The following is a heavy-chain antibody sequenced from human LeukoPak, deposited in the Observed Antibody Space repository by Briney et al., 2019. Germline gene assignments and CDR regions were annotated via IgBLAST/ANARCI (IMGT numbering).Heavy chain of an antibody. CDR2: IRYDGSNK. V-gene: IGHV3-30*02. CDR3: AKDFNVEMATIDVGFDY. Sequence: GSLRLSCAASGFTFSSYGMHWVRQAPGKGLEGVAFIRYDGSNKYYADSVKGRFTISRDNSKNTLYLQMNSLRAEDTAVYYCAKDFNVEMATIDVGFDYWGQGTLVTVSS. CDR1: GFTFSSYG. D-gene: IGHD5-24*01. J-gene: IGHJ4*02.